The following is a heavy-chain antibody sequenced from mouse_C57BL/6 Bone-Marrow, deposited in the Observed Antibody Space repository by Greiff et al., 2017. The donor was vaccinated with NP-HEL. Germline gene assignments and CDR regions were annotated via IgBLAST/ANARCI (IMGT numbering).Heavy chain of an antibody. CDR1: GYTFTDYE. CDR2: IDPETGGT. CDR3: TSKKEYDYGNYAMDY. Sequence: QVQLQQSGAELVRPGASVTLSCKASGYTFTDYEMHWVKQTPVHGLEWIGAIDPETGGTAYNQKFKGKAILTADKSSSTAYMELRSLTSEDSAVYDCTSKKEYDYGNYAMDYWGQGTSVTVSS. D-gene: IGHD1-1*01. J-gene: IGHJ4*01. V-gene: IGHV1-15*01.